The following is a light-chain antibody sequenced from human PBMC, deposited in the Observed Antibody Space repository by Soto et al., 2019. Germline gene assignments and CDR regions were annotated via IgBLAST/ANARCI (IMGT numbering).Light chain of an antibody. V-gene: IGLV1-44*01. Sequence: QSVLTQPPSASGTPGQRVTISCSGTTSNIGRNTVNWYQQFPGTAPKLLIYTNNQRPSGVPDRFSGSKSGTSASLAISGLQSEDEADYHCAAWDDSLTGVVFGGGTKFTVL. J-gene: IGLJ3*02. CDR2: TNN. CDR3: AAWDDSLTGVV. CDR1: TSNIGRNT.